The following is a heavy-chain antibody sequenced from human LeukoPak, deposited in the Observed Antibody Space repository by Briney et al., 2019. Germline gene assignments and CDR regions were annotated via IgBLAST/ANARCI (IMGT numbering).Heavy chain of an antibody. CDR2: ISSSGSTI. CDR3: ASAGFTYYYDSSGYYPPEN. V-gene: IGHV3-48*03. CDR1: GFTFSSYE. J-gene: IGHJ4*02. Sequence: GGSLRLSCAASGFTFSSYEMNWVRHAPGKGVEWVSYISSSGSTIYYADSVKGRFTISRDNAKNSLYLQMNSLRAEDTAVYYCASAGFTYYYDSSGYYPPENWGQGTLVTVSS. D-gene: IGHD3-22*01.